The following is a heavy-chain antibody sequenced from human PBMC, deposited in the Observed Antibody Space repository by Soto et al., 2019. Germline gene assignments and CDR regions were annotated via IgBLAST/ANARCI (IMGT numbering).Heavy chain of an antibody. Sequence: SETLSLTCTVSGGSISSGDYYWSWIRQPPGKGLEWIGYIYYSGSTYYNPSLKSRVTISVDTSKNQFSLKLSSVTAADTAVYYCARLDRYYDISAGGGFDYWGQGTLVTVSS. CDR1: GGSISSGDYY. D-gene: IGHD3-22*01. CDR2: IYYSGST. V-gene: IGHV4-30-4*01. J-gene: IGHJ4*02. CDR3: ARLDRYYDISAGGGFDY.